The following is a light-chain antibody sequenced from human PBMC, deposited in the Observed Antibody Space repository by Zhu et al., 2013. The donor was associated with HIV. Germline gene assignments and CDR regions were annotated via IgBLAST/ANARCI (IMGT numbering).Light chain of an antibody. Sequence: DIQMTQSPSTLSASVGDRVTITCRASQSISSWLAWYQQKPGKAPKLLIYDASSLESGVPSRFSGSGSGTEFTLTISSLQPDDFATYYCQHVNSNAAFGPGTKVDV. CDR2: DAS. V-gene: IGKV1-5*01. J-gene: IGKJ3*01. CDR3: QHVNSNAA. CDR1: QSISSW.